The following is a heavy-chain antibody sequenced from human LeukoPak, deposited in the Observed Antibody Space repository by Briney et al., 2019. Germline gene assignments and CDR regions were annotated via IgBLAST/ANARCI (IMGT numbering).Heavy chain of an antibody. J-gene: IGHJ5*02. Sequence: SETLSLTCAVYGGSFSGYYWSWIRQPPGKGLEWVGEINHSGSTNYNPSPKSGVTISVNTSNNQFSLKLSYVTAADTAVYYCARGGYSSGWYQNRNWFDPWGQGTLVTVSS. CDR3: ARGGYSSGWYQNRNWFDP. CDR1: GGSFSGYY. D-gene: IGHD6-19*01. V-gene: IGHV4-34*01. CDR2: INHSGST.